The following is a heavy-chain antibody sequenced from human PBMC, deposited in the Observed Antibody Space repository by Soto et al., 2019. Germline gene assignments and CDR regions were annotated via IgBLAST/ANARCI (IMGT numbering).Heavy chain of an antibody. CDR3: VKPPGYYYDSRDRPDAFDI. CDR2: ITSNGDST. Sequence: LRLSCSASGFTFSNYAIHWVRQAPGKGLEYVSAITSNGDSTYYADSVKGRFAISRDNSRNTLFLQMSSLRAEDTAVYYCVKPPGYYYDSRDRPDAFDIWGQGTMVTVSS. D-gene: IGHD3-22*01. V-gene: IGHV3-64D*06. CDR1: GFTFSNYA. J-gene: IGHJ3*02.